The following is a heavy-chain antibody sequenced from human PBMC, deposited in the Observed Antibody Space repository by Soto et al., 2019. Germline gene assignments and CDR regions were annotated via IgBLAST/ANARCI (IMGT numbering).Heavy chain of an antibody. J-gene: IGHJ6*02. CDR3: ARDLGDIVVVPAAMPPYYYGMDV. CDR1: GFTFSNYW. CDR2: INADGSST. D-gene: IGHD2-2*01. Sequence: GGSLRLSCAASGFTFSNYWMHWVRQAPGKGLVWVSRINADGSSTSYVDSVKGRFTISRDNAENTVYLQMNSLRAEDTAVYYCARDLGDIVVVPAAMPPYYYGMDVWGQGTRVTVSS. V-gene: IGHV3-74*01.